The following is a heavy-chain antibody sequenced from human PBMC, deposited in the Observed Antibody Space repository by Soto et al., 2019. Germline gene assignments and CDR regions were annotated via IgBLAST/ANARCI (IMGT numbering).Heavy chain of an antibody. CDR3: ARANSLSRGSHFDY. V-gene: IGHV1-69*01. CDR1: RGTFSSYA. J-gene: IGHJ4*02. D-gene: IGHD3-16*01. CDR2: IIPIFGTA. Sequence: QVQLVQSGAEVKKPGSSVKVSCKASRGTFSSYAISWVRQAPGQGLEWMGGIIPIFGTANYAQKFQGRVTITADESTSTAYMELSSLRSEDTAVYYCARANSLSRGSHFDYWGQGTLVTVSS.